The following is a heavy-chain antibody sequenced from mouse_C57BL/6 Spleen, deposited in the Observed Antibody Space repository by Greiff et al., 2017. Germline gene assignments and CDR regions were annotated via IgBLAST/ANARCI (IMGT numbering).Heavy chain of an antibody. J-gene: IGHJ2*01. Sequence: EVKLVESGGGLVKPGGSLKLSCAASGFTFSSYAMSWVRQTPEKRLEWVATISDGGSYTYYPDNVKGRFTISRDNAKNNLYLQMSHLKSEDTAMYYCARGDTTVVAQFDYWGQGTTLTVSS. D-gene: IGHD1-1*01. CDR2: ISDGGSYT. CDR1: GFTFSSYA. V-gene: IGHV5-4*03. CDR3: ARGDTTVVAQFDY.